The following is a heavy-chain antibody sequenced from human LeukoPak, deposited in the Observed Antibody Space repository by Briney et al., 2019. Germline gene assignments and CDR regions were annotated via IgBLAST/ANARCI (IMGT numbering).Heavy chain of an antibody. CDR2: IKSKATSYAT. D-gene: IGHD6-6*01. J-gene: IGHJ6*03. CDR1: GFTLSGYV. Sequence: PVGSLRLSCAASGFTLSGYVMHWVRQASGKGLEWVGRIKSKATSYATAYAASVKGRFTISRDDSKNTAYLQRNSLKTEDTAVYYCGRAARPDGYYYYYMDVWGKGTTVTVSS. CDR3: GRAARPDGYYYYYMDV. V-gene: IGHV3-73*01.